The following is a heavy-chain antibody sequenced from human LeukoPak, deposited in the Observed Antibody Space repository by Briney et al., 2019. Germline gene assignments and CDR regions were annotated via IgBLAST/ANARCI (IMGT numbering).Heavy chain of an antibody. CDR3: ARGGSSWERFDY. Sequence: PSETLSLTCTVSGGSISSYYWSWIRQPPGKGLEWIGYIYYSGSTNYNPSLKSRVTISVDTSKNQFSLKLSSVTAADTAVYYCARGGSSWERFDYWGQGTLVTVSS. J-gene: IGHJ4*02. CDR2: IYYSGST. D-gene: IGHD6-13*01. V-gene: IGHV4-59*01. CDR1: GGSISSYY.